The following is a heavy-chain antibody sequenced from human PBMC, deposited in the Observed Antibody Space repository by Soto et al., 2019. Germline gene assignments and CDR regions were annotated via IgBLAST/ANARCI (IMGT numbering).Heavy chain of an antibody. J-gene: IGHJ2*01. CDR2: IDASGDT. CDR1: GFSFSSYD. CDR3: ARERVRPNCYFDL. V-gene: IGHV3-13*01. D-gene: IGHD6-6*01. Sequence: PGGSLRLSCAASGFSFSSYDMHWVRQFTVRHLEWVACIDASGDTYYVDSVKGRFTISRENAKNSLYLQMNRLRVEDTAVYYCARERVRPNCYFDLWGRGTLVTAPQ.